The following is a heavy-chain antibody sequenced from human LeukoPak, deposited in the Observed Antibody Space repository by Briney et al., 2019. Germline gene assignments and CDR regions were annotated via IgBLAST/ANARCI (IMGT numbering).Heavy chain of an antibody. CDR3: ARGSGSYSSDAFDI. J-gene: IGHJ3*02. Sequence: GGSLRLSCAASGFTFRSYWMHWVRRTPGKGLVWVSRINGDGSNTTYADSVKGRFTTSRDTAKNTLYLQMISLRADDTAVYYCARGSGSYSSDAFDIWGQGTMVTVSS. D-gene: IGHD3-10*01. CDR1: GFTFRSYW. V-gene: IGHV3-74*01. CDR2: INGDGSNT.